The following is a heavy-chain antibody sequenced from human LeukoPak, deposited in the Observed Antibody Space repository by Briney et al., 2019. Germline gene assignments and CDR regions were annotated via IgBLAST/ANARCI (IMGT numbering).Heavy chain of an antibody. CDR1: GFTFNNHD. D-gene: IGHD2-15*01. Sequence: GGSLRLSCAASGFTFNNHDMHWVRQAPGKGLEWVAGISYDGRNKYYADSVKGRFTISRDNSKNTLNLQMDSLRTEDTAVYYCAKPRDIDSWAFDVWGQGTMVTVS. CDR2: ISYDGRNK. V-gene: IGHV3-30*18. J-gene: IGHJ3*01. CDR3: AKPRDIDSWAFDV.